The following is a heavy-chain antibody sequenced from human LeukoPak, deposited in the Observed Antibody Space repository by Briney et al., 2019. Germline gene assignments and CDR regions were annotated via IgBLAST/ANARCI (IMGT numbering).Heavy chain of an antibody. CDR3: GTSTSNYELRFDY. V-gene: IGHV3-23*01. CDR1: GFTFTSYA. Sequence: GGSLRLSCAASGFTFTSYAMGWVPQAPGKGLGGVAAISGSGGRTYYADSVKGRFPISRDNAKNSLYLQRNSLRAEDTAVYYCGTSTSNYELRFDYWGQGTLVTVSS. CDR2: ISGSGGRT. D-gene: IGHD1-26*01. J-gene: IGHJ4*02.